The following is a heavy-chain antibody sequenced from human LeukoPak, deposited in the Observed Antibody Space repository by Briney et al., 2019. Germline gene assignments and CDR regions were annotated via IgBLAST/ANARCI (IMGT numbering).Heavy chain of an antibody. D-gene: IGHD5-12*01. CDR1: GYTFTDYY. J-gene: IGHJ4*02. CDR3: ARDGSLAY. Sequence: ASVRVSCKASGYTFTDYYIHWVRQAPGQGLEWMGWINSNSGATNYAQKFQGRVTMTRDTAISTAYMELTRLGSDDTAVYYCARDGSLAYWGQGTLGTVSS. V-gene: IGHV1-2*02. CDR2: INSNSGAT.